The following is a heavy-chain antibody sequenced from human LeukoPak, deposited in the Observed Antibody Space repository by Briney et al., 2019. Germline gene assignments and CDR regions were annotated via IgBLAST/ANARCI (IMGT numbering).Heavy chain of an antibody. D-gene: IGHD2-15*01. V-gene: IGHV3-23*01. Sequence: PGGSLRLSCAASGFTFSSYAVSWVRQAPGKGLEWVSGISGSGGSTHYADSVKDRFTISRDSSKNTLYLQMNSLRAEDTAVYYCAKETVVVVAATPDAFDIWGQGTMVTVSS. CDR2: ISGSGGST. CDR1: GFTFSSYA. CDR3: AKETVVVVAATPDAFDI. J-gene: IGHJ3*02.